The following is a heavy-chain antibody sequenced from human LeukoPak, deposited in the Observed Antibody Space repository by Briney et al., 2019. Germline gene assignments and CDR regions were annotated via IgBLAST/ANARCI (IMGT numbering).Heavy chain of an antibody. CDR2: TKKKLNSYTT. CDR1: GFSFSDHY. Sequence: GGSLRLSCAASGFSFSDHYVDWVRQAPGKGLEWVGRTKKKLNSYTTEYAASVKGRFTISRDDSKGSLYLQMNSLRTDDTAVYHCARVGVDTGRIFDYWGQGTLVTVSS. J-gene: IGHJ4*02. CDR3: ARVGVDTGRIFDY. D-gene: IGHD5-18*01. V-gene: IGHV3-72*01.